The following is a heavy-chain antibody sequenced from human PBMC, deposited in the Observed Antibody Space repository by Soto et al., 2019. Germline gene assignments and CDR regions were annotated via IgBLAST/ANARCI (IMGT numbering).Heavy chain of an antibody. V-gene: IGHV3-53*01. CDR3: ARDGRGLGKLSLFEY. D-gene: IGHD3-16*01. J-gene: IGHJ4*02. CDR1: GFTVNSDY. Sequence: EVQLVESGGGLIQPGGSLRLSCAASGFTVNSDYMNWIRQTPGKGLEWVAFIYNGESTHYADSVKGRFTISSDRSKNTLYPQMNSLRIEDTAVYYCARDGRGLGKLSLFEYWGQGTLVTVSS. CDR2: IYNGEST.